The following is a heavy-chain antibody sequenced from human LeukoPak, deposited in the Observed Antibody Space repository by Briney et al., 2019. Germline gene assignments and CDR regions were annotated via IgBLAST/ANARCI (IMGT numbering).Heavy chain of an antibody. D-gene: IGHD3-22*01. V-gene: IGHV3-48*04. Sequence: GGSLRLSCAASGFTFSSYSMNWVRQAPGKGLEWVSYISSSSSTIYYADSVKGRFTISRDNAKNSLYLQMNSLRAEDTAVYYCAREPLDYYDSSGYYPFDYWGQGTLVTVSS. CDR3: AREPLDYYDSSGYYPFDY. J-gene: IGHJ4*02. CDR2: ISSSSSTI. CDR1: GFTFSSYS.